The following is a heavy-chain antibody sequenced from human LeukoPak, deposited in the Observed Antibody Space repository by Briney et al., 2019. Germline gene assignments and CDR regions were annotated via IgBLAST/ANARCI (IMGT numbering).Heavy chain of an antibody. CDR3: ARGVYIAAAQYGY. D-gene: IGHD6-13*01. Sequence: SETLSLTCTVSGGSISSYYWSWIRQPPGKGLEWIVYIYYSGTTNYNPPLKSRVTISVDTSKNQFSLKLSSVTAADTAVYYCARGVYIAAAQYGYWGQGTLVTVSS. V-gene: IGHV4-59*01. J-gene: IGHJ4*02. CDR2: IYYSGTT. CDR1: GGSISSYY.